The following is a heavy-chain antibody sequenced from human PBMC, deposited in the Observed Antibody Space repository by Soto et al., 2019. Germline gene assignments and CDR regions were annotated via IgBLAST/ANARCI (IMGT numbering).Heavy chain of an antibody. V-gene: IGHV1-18*04. CDR3: ARDQEYSTSGLYWFDL. Sequence: ASVKVSCKASGYTFTSFGITWVRQAPGQDLEWMGWISAYNGDTNYAPRLQGRVTMTTDTSTTTVYMELKNLKSDDTAVYYCARDQEYSTSGLYWFDLWGQGTLVTVSS. CDR2: ISAYNGDT. J-gene: IGHJ5*02. D-gene: IGHD6-6*01. CDR1: GYTFTSFG.